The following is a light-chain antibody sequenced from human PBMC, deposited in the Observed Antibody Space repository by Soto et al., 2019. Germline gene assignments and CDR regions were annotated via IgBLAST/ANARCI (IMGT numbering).Light chain of an antibody. CDR2: DAS. J-gene: IGKJ2*01. V-gene: IGKV3-11*01. Sequence: EIVLTQSPATLSLSPGERATLSCRASQSVSSYLAWYQHKPGQALRLLIYDASNRATGIPARFSGSGYGTDFTLTISSLEPEDFAVYYCQQRRNWPNTFVPRTKVDIK. CDR3: QQRRNWPNT. CDR1: QSVSSY.